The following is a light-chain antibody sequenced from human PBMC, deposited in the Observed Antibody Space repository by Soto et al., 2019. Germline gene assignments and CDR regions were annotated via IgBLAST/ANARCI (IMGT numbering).Light chain of an antibody. V-gene: IGKV2-28*01. J-gene: IGKJ3*01. CDR2: LGF. CDR1: QSLQHTDGYNY. Sequence: DILMTQSPLSLPVTPGEPASISCRPSQSLQHTDGYNYLDWYLQEPGQSPQLLVYLGFNRASGVPDRFSAGGSGTAYSLKISRVEAEDVGVYYCMQTLQFPFTFGPGTKVDF. CDR3: MQTLQFPFT.